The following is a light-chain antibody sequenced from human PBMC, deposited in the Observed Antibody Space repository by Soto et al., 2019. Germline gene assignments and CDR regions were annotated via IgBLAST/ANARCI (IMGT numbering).Light chain of an antibody. J-gene: IGKJ4*01. CDR1: QSISSW. CDR3: QQYNTSFRT. CDR2: DAS. Sequence: DIQMTQSPSTLSASLGDRVTITCRASQSISSWLAWYQQKPGKAPKLLIYDASSLESGVPSRFSGSGSGTEFTLTISSLPPDDFATYYCQQYNTSFRTFGEGTKVDIK. V-gene: IGKV1-5*01.